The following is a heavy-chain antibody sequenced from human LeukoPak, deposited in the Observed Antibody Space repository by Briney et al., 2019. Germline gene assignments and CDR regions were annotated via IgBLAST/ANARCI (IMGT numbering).Heavy chain of an antibody. J-gene: IGHJ4*02. V-gene: IGHV3-23*01. D-gene: IGHD6-6*01. CDR2: ISASGDDT. CDR1: GFTFSRYA. CDR3: AKVYSSSSRGFDY. Sequence: PGGSLRLSCAVSGFTFSRYAMNWVRQAPGKGLEWVSIISASGDDTKNADSVKGRFTISRDNSKNTLYLQMNSLRAEDTAVYYCAKVYSSSSRGFDYWGQGTLVTVSS.